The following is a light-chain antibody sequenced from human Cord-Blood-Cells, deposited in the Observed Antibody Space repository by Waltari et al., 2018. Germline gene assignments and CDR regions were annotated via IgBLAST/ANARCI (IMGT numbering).Light chain of an antibody. CDR1: SSDAGSYKL. CDR2: EGS. Sequence: QSALTQPASVSGSPGQSITISCTGTSSDAGSYKLVSWYQQHPGKAPKLMIYEGSKRPSGVSNRFSGSKSGNTASLTISGVQAEDEADYYCCSYAGSSTLVFGGGTKLTVL. V-gene: IGLV2-23*01. J-gene: IGLJ3*02. CDR3: CSYAGSSTLV.